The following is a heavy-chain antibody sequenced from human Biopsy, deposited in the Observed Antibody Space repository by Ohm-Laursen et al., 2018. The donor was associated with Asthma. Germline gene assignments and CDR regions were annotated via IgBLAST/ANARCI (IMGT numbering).Heavy chain of an antibody. Sequence: TLSLTCTVSGGSISSGDYYWSWIRQPPGKGLEWIGYINYSGSTFYSPSLESRVTVSVGTSKNQFSLKLSSVTAADTAVYYCARDLSGYCTSSACYGFDSWGQGTLVTVSS. D-gene: IGHD2-8*01. V-gene: IGHV4-30-4*01. CDR1: GGSISSGDYY. J-gene: IGHJ5*01. CDR3: ARDLSGYCTSSACYGFDS. CDR2: INYSGST.